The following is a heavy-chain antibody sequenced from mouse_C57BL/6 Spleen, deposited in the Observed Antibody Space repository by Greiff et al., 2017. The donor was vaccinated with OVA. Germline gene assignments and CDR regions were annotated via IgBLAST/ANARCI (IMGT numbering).Heavy chain of an antibody. J-gene: IGHJ4*01. CDR1: GYTFTSYW. CDR3: AKSNHGGFDARDY. Sequence: QVQLQQPGAELVMPGASVKLSCKASGYTFTSYWMHWVKQRPGQGLEWIGEIDPSDSYTNYNQKFQGKSTLTVDKSSHTSYLQLINLTSAASSVLDGAKSNHGGFDARDYWGQGTTGTGSA. CDR2: IDPSDSYT. D-gene: IGHD2-5*01. V-gene: IGHV1-69*01.